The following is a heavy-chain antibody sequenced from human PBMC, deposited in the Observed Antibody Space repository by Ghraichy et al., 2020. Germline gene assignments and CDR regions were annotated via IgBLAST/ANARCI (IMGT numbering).Heavy chain of an antibody. CDR3: ASRGSGRSVPFDY. Sequence: GGSLRLSCAASGFTFSSYWMSWVRQAPGKGLEWVANIKQDGSEKYYVDSVKGRFTISRDNAKNSLYLQMNSLRAEDTAVYYCASRGSGRSVPFDYWGQGTLVTVSS. CDR1: GFTFSSYW. J-gene: IGHJ4*02. D-gene: IGHD3-10*01. V-gene: IGHV3-7*02. CDR2: IKQDGSEK.